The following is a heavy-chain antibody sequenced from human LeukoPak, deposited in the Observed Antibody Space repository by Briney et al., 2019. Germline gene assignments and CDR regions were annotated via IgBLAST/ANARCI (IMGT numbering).Heavy chain of an antibody. CDR3: ASSGGSYYAWFDY. CDR1: GGSFSGYY. D-gene: IGHD1-26*01. V-gene: IGHV4-59*10. J-gene: IGHJ4*02. CDR2: IYTSGST. Sequence: SETLSLTCAVYGGSFSGYYWSWIRQPAGKGLEWIGRIYTSGSTNYNPSLKSRVTISVDTSKNQFSLKLSSVTAADTAVYYCASSGGSYYAWFDYWGQGTLVTVSS.